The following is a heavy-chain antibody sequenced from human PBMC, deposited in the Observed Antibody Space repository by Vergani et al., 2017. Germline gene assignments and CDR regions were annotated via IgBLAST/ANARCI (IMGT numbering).Heavy chain of an antibody. CDR2: ISSSSSYI. D-gene: IGHD3-3*01. CDR1: GFPFSSYS. J-gene: IGHJ6*02. Sequence: EVQLVESGGGLVKPGGSLRLSCAASGFPFSSYSMNWVRQAPGKGLEWFSSISSSSSYISYADSVKGRFTISRDNAENSLYLQMTSLRAEDTAVYYCAAGADYDFWGGYPIIYGMDVWGQGTTVTVSS. CDR3: AAGADYDFWGGYPIIYGMDV. V-gene: IGHV3-21*01.